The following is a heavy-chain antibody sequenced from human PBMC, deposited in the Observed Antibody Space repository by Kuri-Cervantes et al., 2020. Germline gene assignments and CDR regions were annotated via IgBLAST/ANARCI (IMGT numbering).Heavy chain of an antibody. CDR2: ISWNSGSI. D-gene: IGHD2/OR15-2a*01. J-gene: IGHJ3*02. CDR1: GFTFDDYA. V-gene: IGHV3-9*01. CDR3: ARILTDAFDI. Sequence: GGSLRLSCAASGFTFDDYAMHWVWQAPGEGLEWVSGISWNSGSIGYADSVKGRFTISRDNAKNSLYLQMNSLRAEDTAVYYCARILTDAFDIWGQGTMVTVSS.